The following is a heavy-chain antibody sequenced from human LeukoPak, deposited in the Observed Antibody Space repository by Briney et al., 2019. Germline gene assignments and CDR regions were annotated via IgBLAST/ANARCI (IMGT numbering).Heavy chain of an antibody. J-gene: IGHJ6*03. D-gene: IGHD6-19*01. CDR2: ISSSGSHI. V-gene: IGHV3-21*01. CDR3: ARDGWDRMGEAVAGTSFYYYYYMDV. Sequence: PGGSLRLSCAASGFTFSSYSMNWVRQAPGKGLEWASSISSSGSHIYYADSVKGRFTISRDNAKNSLYLQMNSLRAEDTAVYYCARDGWDRMGEAVAGTSFYYYYYMDVWGKGTTVTVSS. CDR1: GFTFSSYS.